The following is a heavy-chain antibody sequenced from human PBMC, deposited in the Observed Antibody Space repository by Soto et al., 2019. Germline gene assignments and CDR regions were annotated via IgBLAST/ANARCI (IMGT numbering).Heavy chain of an antibody. CDR2: IYSNGDT. D-gene: IGHD6-6*01. J-gene: IGHJ6*02. Sequence: QVQLQESGPGLVKPSQTLSLTCSVSSDSMNSGGYYWSWIRQHPGKGLEWIGYIYSNGDTYYNPYLKRRVTISVDASTKHFSLNLTALPAAYTGVNYCSRRGVSSSGYYYNAMDGWGQVATVT. V-gene: IGHV4-31*03. CDR3: SRRGVSSSGYYYNAMDG. CDR1: SDSMNSGGYY.